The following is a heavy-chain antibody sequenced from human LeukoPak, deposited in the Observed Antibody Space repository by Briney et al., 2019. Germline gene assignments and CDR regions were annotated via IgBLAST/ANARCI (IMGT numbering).Heavy chain of an antibody. CDR2: IYYSGST. J-gene: IGHJ5*02. CDR1: GGSISSGGYY. CDR3: ARAQRATVVTPGWFDP. V-gene: IGHV4-31*03. D-gene: IGHD4-23*01. Sequence: SSETLSLTCTVSGGSISSGGYYWSWIRQXXGKGLEWIGYIYYSGSTYYNPSLKSRVTISVDTSKNQFSLKLSSVTAADTAVYYCARAQRATVVTPGWFDPWGQGTLVTVSS.